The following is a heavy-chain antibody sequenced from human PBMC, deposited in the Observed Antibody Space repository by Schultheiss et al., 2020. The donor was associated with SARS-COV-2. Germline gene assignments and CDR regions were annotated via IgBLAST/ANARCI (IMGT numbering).Heavy chain of an antibody. D-gene: IGHD3-22*01. V-gene: IGHV3-30*12. Sequence: GESLKISCAASGFTFSSYGMHWVRQAPGKGLEWVAVISYDGSNKYYADSVKGRFTISRDNSKNTLYLQMNSLRAEDTAVYYCAGTSSGYYYRFYYFDYWGQGTLVTVSS. CDR1: GFTFSSYG. CDR2: ISYDGSNK. J-gene: IGHJ4*02. CDR3: AGTSSGYYYRFYYFDY.